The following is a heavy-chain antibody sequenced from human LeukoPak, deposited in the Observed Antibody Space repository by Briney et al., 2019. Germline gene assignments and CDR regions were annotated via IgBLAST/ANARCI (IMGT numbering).Heavy chain of an antibody. CDR3: ARDRNYYGSGVQYYFDY. J-gene: IGHJ4*02. V-gene: IGHV4-34*01. D-gene: IGHD3-10*01. CDR1: GGSFSGYY. CDR2: INHSGST. Sequence: PSETLSLTCAVYGGSFSGYYWSWIRQPPGKGLEWIGEINHSGSTNYNPSLKSRVTISVDTSKNQFSLKLSSVTAADTAVYYCARDRNYYGSGVQYYFDYWGQGTLVTVSS.